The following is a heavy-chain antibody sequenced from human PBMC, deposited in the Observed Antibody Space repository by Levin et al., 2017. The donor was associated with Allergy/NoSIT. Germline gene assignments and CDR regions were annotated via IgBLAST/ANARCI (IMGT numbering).Heavy chain of an antibody. V-gene: IGHV4-34*01. D-gene: IGHD4/OR15-4a*01. CDR2: INHSGST. CDR3: ATRAKGPHYYYMDV. CDR1: GGSFSGHY. J-gene: IGHJ6*03. Sequence: SETLSLTCAVYGGSFSGHYWSWIRQPPGKGLEWIGEINHSGSTNYNPSLKSRVTISVDTSKNQFSLKLSSVTAADTAVYYCATRAKGPHYYYMDVWGKGTTVTVSS.